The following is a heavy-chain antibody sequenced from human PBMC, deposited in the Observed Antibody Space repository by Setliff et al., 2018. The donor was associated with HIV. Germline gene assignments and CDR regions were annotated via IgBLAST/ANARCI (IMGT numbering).Heavy chain of an antibody. CDR2: ISHSGST. D-gene: IGHD3-10*01. V-gene: IGHV4-34*01. CDR1: GGSFSGYY. Sequence: LSLTCAVYGGSFSGYYWSWIRQPPGQGLEWIGEISHSGSTNYNPSLKIRVTTSVDTSKNQFSLKLSSVTAADTAVYYCARGPRYGSGTPFDYWGQGTLVTVSS. CDR3: ARGPRYGSGTPFDY. J-gene: IGHJ4*02.